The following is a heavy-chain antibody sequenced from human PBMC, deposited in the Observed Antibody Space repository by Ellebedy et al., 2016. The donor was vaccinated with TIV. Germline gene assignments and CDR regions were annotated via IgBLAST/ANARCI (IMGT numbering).Heavy chain of an antibody. V-gene: IGHV3-23*01. CDR2: ISANGNKR. Sequence: GGSLRLXXAVSGLPSSTFFMSWVRQAPGKGLEWVATISANGNKRDLADSVRGRFTISRDNFRNTLHLQMNNLRGEDTAVYYCRQGHYADYWGQGTLVTVSS. CDR1: GLPSSTFF. J-gene: IGHJ4*02. CDR3: RQGHYADY. D-gene: IGHD2-2*01.